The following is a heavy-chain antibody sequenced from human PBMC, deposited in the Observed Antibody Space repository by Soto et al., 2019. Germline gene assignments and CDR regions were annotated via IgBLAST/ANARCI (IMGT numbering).Heavy chain of an antibody. CDR1: GHTFTTYA. J-gene: IGHJ3*02. D-gene: IGHD1-26*01. CDR2: ITPYNGDT. V-gene: IGHV1-18*01. CDR3: ARGEGAFDI. Sequence: QVQLVQSGAELKKPGASVKVSGKASGHTFTTYAISWMRQAPGQGLEWMGWITPYNGDTNYAQKFQGRVTMTTDTSTSTVYMELRSLRSDDTAVYYCARGEGAFDIWGQGTMVTVSS.